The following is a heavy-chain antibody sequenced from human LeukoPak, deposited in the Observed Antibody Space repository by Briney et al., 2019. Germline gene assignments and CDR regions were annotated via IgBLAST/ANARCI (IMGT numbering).Heavy chain of an antibody. V-gene: IGHV3-64D*06. CDR1: GFTFSNYT. J-gene: IGHJ5*02. CDR2: ISGNCDST. CDR3: VIDLVRSWSKWFDL. Sequence: GGSLRLSCAASGFTFSNYTMHWVRQAPGKGLEYVSAISGNCDSTYYADSVKGRFIISRHNSKNTLYLQMRSLRTEDTGVYLCVIDLVRSWSKWFDLWGQGTLVTVSS. D-gene: IGHD3-10*01.